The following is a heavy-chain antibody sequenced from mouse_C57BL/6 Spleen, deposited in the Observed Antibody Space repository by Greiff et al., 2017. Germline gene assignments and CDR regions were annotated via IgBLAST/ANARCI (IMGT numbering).Heavy chain of an antibody. J-gene: IGHJ4*01. V-gene: IGHV1-82*01. D-gene: IGHD2-3*01. CDR1: GYAFSSSW. CDR3: AGWLLPYAMDY. Sequence: QVQLQQSGPELVKPGASVKISCKASGYAFSSSWMNWVKQRPGKGLEWIGRIYPGDGDTNYNGKFKGKATLTADKSSSTAYMQLSSLTSEDSAVYFCAGWLLPYAMDYWGQGTSVTVSS. CDR2: IYPGDGDT.